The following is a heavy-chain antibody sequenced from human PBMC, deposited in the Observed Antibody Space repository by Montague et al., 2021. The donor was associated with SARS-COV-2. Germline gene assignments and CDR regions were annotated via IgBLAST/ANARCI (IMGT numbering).Heavy chain of an antibody. CDR2: IYYSGST. CDR1: GGSISSSSNY. Sequence: SETLSLTCTVSGGSISSSSNYWGWIRQPPGKGLEWIGSIYYSGSTYYNSSLKSRVTISVDTSKNQFSLKLTSVTAADTAVYYCARLVWFGELSSENWFDPGGQGTLVTVSS. CDR3: ARLVWFGELSSENWFDP. J-gene: IGHJ5*02. D-gene: IGHD3-10*01. V-gene: IGHV4-39*01.